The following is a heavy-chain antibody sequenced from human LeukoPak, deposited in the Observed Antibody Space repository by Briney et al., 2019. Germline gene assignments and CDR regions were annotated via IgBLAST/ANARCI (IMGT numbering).Heavy chain of an antibody. CDR1: GFTFSDFA. V-gene: IGHV3-30*03. CDR3: ARGDCRSTSCYQLDY. J-gene: IGHJ4*02. D-gene: IGHD2-2*01. Sequence: GTSLRLSCAPSGFTFSDFAMHWVRQAPEKGLQWVAVISYDGTNKYYADSVKGRFTISRDHSKNMLYLQMNSLRGEDTAVYYCARGDCRSTSCYQLDYWGQGALVTVSS. CDR2: ISYDGTNK.